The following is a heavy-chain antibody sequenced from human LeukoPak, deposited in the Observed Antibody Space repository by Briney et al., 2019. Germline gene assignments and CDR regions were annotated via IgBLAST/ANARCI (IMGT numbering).Heavy chain of an antibody. CDR1: GGSISSYY. Sequence: SETLSLTCTVSGGSISSYYWSWIRQPPGKGLEWIGYIYYSGSTNYNPPLKSRVTISVDTSKNQFSLKLSSVTAADTAVYYCARGRSWFDPWGQGTLVTVSS. J-gene: IGHJ5*02. V-gene: IGHV4-59*01. CDR2: IYYSGST. CDR3: ARGRSWFDP.